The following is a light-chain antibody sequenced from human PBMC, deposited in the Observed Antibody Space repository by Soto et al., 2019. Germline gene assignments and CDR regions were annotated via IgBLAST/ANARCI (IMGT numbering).Light chain of an antibody. J-gene: IGKJ4*02. CDR2: GAS. Sequence: EIVLTQSPGTLSLSPGERATLSCRASQSVSSNYLAWYQQNPGQAPRLLIYGASSRATGIPDRFSGSGSGTDFTLTISSLEPEDFAVYFCQQRSSWPLTFGGGTKVDIK. CDR3: QQRSSWPLT. CDR1: QSVSSNY. V-gene: IGKV3D-20*02.